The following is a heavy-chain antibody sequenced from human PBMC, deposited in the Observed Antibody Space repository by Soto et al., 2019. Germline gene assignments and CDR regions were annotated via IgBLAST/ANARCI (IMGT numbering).Heavy chain of an antibody. D-gene: IGHD1-26*01. Sequence: SETLSLTCTVSGGSISSYYWSWIRQPPGKGLEWIGYIYYSGSTNYNPSLKSRVTISVDTSKNQFSLKLSSVTAADTAVYYCARDRRDRSYSTLPARYDAFDICGQGTMVTGS. CDR1: GGSISSYY. V-gene: IGHV4-59*01. CDR3: ARDRRDRSYSTLPARYDAFDI. CDR2: IYYSGST. J-gene: IGHJ3*02.